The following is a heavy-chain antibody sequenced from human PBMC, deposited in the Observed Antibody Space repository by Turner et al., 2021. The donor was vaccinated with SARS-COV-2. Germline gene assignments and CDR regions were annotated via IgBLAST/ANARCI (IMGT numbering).Heavy chain of an antibody. CDR1: GFSFGDYI. Sequence: QLFESGGGLEESGKSLRLSCVASGFSFGDYIMAWVRQAPGKGLEFVSSIAAGADYTFYSDSVRGWFAVSRDNLKNTLYLEMNSLRVGDSALYYCARVASYYFDGRLWVGPLDTWGQGTLVSVS. J-gene: IGHJ5*01. D-gene: IGHD3-9*01. CDR3: ARVASYYFDGRLWVGPLDT. V-gene: IGHV3-23*01. CDR2: IAAGADYT.